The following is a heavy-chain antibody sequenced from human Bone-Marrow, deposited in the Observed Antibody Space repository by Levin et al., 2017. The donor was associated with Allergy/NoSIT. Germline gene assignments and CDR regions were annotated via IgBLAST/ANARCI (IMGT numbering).Heavy chain of an antibody. CDR1: GFTFSNAW. CDR2: IKSKTEGGTT. V-gene: IGHV3-15*01. J-gene: IGHJ4*02. Sequence: GESLKISCAASGFTFSNAWMSWVRQAPGKGLEWVGRIKSKTEGGTTDYAAPLKGRFTISRDDSEDRLFLQVNSLKTEDTAVYYCTFFTFVRSSGWYWGQGTLLTVSS. CDR3: TFFTFVRSSGWY. D-gene: IGHD6-19*01.